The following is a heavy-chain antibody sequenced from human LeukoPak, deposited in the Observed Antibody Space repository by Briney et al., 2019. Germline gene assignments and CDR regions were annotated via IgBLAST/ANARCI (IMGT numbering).Heavy chain of an antibody. J-gene: IGHJ6*02. D-gene: IGHD3-10*01. Sequence: GESLKISCKASGYIFSSYWIAWVRQMPGKGLEWMGIIYPGDSETRYSPSFQGQVTMSVDKSITTAYLQWSSLQASDTAMYYCARSGGSGSYGYYCGMDVWGQGTTVTVSS. CDR3: ARSGGSGSYGYYCGMDV. CDR1: GYIFSSYW. CDR2: IYPGDSET. V-gene: IGHV5-51*01.